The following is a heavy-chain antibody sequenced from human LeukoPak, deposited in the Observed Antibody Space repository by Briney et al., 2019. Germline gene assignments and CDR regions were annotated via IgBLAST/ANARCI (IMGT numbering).Heavy chain of an antibody. J-gene: IGHJ4*02. CDR1: GGTFSSYA. D-gene: IGHD3-22*01. CDR3: ATESTTGAMIVVVPAY. CDR2: IIPIFATA. V-gene: IGHV1-69*06. Sequence: GASVKVSCKASGGTFSSYAISWVRQAPGQGLEWMGGIIPIFATANYAQKFQGRVTIIADTSTDTAYMELSSLRSEDTAVYYCATESTTGAMIVVVPAYWGQGTLVTVSS.